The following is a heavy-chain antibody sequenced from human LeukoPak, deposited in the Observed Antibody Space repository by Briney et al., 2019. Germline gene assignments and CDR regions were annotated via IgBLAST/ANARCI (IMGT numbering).Heavy chain of an antibody. CDR2: ISSSSTI. CDR1: GFTFSSYS. CDR3: ARGPVYSYGFNWFDP. V-gene: IGHV3-48*02. D-gene: IGHD5-18*01. Sequence: QPGGSLRLSCAASGFTFSSYSMNWVSQAPGKGLEWVSYISSSSTIYYADSVKGRFTISRDNAKNSLYLQMNSLRDEDTAVYYCARGPVYSYGFNWFDPWGQGTLVTVSS. J-gene: IGHJ5*02.